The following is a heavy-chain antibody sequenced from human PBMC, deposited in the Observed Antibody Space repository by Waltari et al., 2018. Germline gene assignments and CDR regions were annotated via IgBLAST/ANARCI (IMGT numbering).Heavy chain of an antibody. J-gene: IGHJ3*02. V-gene: IGHV1-69*05. CDR1: GGNFSSYA. CDR3: ARDQGGDAIDI. Sequence: VQLVQSAAEVKTTGCSVKVSCKAYGGNFSSYATSLVRQAPGQGLEWMGRIIPIFGTANYAQKFQGRVTITTVKSTSTAYMELSSLRSEDTAVYYCARDQGGDAIDIWGQGTMVTVSS. D-gene: IGHD3-16*01. CDR2: IIPIFGTA.